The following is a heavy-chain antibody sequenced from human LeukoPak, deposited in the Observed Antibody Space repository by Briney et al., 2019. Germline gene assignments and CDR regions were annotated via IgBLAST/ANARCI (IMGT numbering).Heavy chain of an antibody. D-gene: IGHD5-24*01. J-gene: IGHJ4*02. V-gene: IGHV1-69*04. CDR1: GGTFSSYA. CDR3: ASWVQEMATTNY. CDR2: IIPILGIA. Sequence: ASVKVSCKASGGTFSSYAISWVRQAPGQGLEWMGRIIPILGIANYAQKFQGRVTITADKSTSTAYMELSSLRSEDTAVYYRASWVQEMATTNYWGQGTLVTVSS.